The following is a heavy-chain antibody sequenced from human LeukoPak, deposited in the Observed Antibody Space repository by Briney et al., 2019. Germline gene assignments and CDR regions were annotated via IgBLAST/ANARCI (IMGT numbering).Heavy chain of an antibody. CDR2: IYYSGCT. D-gene: IGHD1-1*01. CDR1: GGSISSGDYW. V-gene: IGHV4-30-4*01. Sequence: PAETLSLTCTVSGGSISSGDYWWSWIRRPPGKGLEWIGYIYYSGCTYYNPSRNSRVTISVDTSKNQFSLKLSSVTAADTAVYYGARGGTTNWFDPWGQGTLVTVSS. CDR3: ARGGTTNWFDP. J-gene: IGHJ5*02.